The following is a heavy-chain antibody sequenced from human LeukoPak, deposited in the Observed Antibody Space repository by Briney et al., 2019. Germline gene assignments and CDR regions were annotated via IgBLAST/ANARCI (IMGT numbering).Heavy chain of an antibody. V-gene: IGHV5-51*01. Sequence: GESLKISCKGSGYRFPSYWIGWVRQMPGKGLEWMGIIYPGDSDTRHSPSFQGQVTISADKSISTAYLQWSSLKASDTAMYYCARLFSDYLSSFDYWGQGTLVTVSS. D-gene: IGHD6-25*01. CDR3: ARLFSDYLSSFDY. CDR2: IYPGDSDT. J-gene: IGHJ4*02. CDR1: GYRFPSYW.